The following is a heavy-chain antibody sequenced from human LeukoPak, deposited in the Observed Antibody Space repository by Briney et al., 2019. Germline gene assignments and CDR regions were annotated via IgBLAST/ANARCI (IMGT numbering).Heavy chain of an antibody. CDR3: ARDPGTVADPYFDY. V-gene: IGHV3-21*01. D-gene: IGHD6-19*01. J-gene: IGHJ4*02. CDR2: ISSSSGHI. CDR1: GFTFSSYN. Sequence: GGSLRLSCAASGFTFSSYNMNRVRQPPGKGLEWVSSISSSSGHIHYVDSVKGRFTISRDNANNSLYLQMNSLRDEDTAVYYCARDPGTVADPYFDYWGQGSLVTVSS.